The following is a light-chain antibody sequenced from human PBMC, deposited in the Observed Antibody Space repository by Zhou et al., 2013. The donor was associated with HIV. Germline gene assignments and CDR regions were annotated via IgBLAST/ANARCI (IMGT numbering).Light chain of an antibody. CDR3: QQYGSSVTWT. CDR2: GAS. Sequence: PGERATLSCRASQSVSASYLAWYQHKPGQPPRLLIYGASTRATGIPDRFGGSGSGTDFTLTISRLEPEDFAVYYCQQYGSSVTWTFGQGTKVEIK. CDR1: QSVSASY. J-gene: IGKJ1*01. V-gene: IGKV3-20*01.